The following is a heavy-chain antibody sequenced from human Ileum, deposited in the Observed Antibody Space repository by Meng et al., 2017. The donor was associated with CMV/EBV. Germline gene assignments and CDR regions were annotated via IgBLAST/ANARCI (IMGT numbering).Heavy chain of an antibody. D-gene: IGHD6-6*01. CDR2: INPQSGGT. V-gene: IGHV1-2*02. CDR3: ARELLHTSSHPFDY. J-gene: IGHJ4*02. CDR1: EYTFTGYY. Sequence: ASVKVSCKASEYTFTGYYMHWVRQAPGQGLEWMGWINPQSGGTNYAQKFQGRVTLTRDTSIRTGYMELSRLRSDDTAVYYCARELLHTSSHPFDYWGQGALVTVSS.